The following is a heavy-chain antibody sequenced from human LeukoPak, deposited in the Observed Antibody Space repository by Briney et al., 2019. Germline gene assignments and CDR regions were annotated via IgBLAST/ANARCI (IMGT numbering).Heavy chain of an antibody. D-gene: IGHD5-24*01. CDR1: GFTFSNYN. CDR2: ISTRGSHR. V-gene: IGHV3-21*01. Sequence: PGRSLRLSCAASGFTFSNYNMSWVRQAPRKGLEWVSVISTRGSHRYYGDSVMGRFTISRDDSKQSLYLQMNSLRVEDTAVYYCARVRDGYNHPFDYWGQGTLVTVSS. CDR3: ARVRDGYNHPFDY. J-gene: IGHJ4*02.